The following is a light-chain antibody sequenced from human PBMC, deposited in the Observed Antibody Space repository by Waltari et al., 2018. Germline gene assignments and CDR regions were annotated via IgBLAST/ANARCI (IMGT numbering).Light chain of an antibody. CDR2: KAS. Sequence: DIQMTQSPSSLSASVGARVTITCRASENVNNYLNWYQQKPGKAPKLLIQKASTLQSGVPSRFSGSGSGTDYTFTITSLQSEDVATYYCQHGYLTPLTFGGGTKVEIK. J-gene: IGKJ4*01. CDR1: ENVNNY. V-gene: IGKV1-39*01. CDR3: QHGYLTPLT.